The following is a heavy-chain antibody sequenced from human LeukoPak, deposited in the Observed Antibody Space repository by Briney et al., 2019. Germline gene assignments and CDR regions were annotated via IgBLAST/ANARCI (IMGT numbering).Heavy chain of an antibody. Sequence: GASVKVSCKASGYTFTSYGISWVRQAPGQGLEWMGWISAYNGNTNYAQKLQGRVTMTTDTSTSTAYMELRSLRSDDTAVYYCARAMITFGGVIVALDYWGQGTLVTVSS. V-gene: IGHV1-18*01. CDR3: ARAMITFGGVIVALDY. J-gene: IGHJ4*02. D-gene: IGHD3-16*02. CDR2: ISAYNGNT. CDR1: GYTFTSYG.